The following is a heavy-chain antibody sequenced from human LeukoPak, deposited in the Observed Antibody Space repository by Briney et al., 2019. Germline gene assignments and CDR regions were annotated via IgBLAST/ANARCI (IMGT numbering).Heavy chain of an antibody. V-gene: IGHV1-69*06. CDR3: ARVGRNYDFWSGYLPANNWFDP. CDR2: IIPIFGTA. Sequence: SVKVSCKASGGTFNIHAISWVRQAPGQGLEWMGGIIPIFGTANYAQKFQGRVTITADKSTSTAYMELSSLRSEDTAVYYCARVGRNYDFWSGYLPANNWFDPWGQGTLVTVSS. D-gene: IGHD3-3*01. CDR1: GGTFNIHA. J-gene: IGHJ5*02.